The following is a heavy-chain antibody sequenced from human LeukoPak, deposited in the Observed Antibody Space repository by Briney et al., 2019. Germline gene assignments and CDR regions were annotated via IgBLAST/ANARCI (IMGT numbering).Heavy chain of an antibody. D-gene: IGHD3-22*01. CDR1: GYTFTSYA. J-gene: IGHJ4*02. V-gene: IGHV1-3*01. Sequence: GASVKVSCKASGYTFTSYAMHWVRQAPGQRLEWMGWINAGNGNTKYSQKFQGRVTITGDTSASTAYMELSSLRSEDTAVYYCARDQGYYDSSGYYTEDYWGQGTLVTVSS. CDR2: INAGNGNT. CDR3: ARDQGYYDSSGYYTEDY.